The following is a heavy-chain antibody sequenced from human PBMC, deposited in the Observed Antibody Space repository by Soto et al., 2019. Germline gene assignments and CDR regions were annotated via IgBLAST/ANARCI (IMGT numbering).Heavy chain of an antibody. V-gene: IGHV2-5*02. CDR1: GFSLSTSGVG. CDR3: PQSSLECFYFLDE. J-gene: IGHJ4*02. D-gene: IGHD3-3*01. CDR2: IYWDDDK. Sequence: SGPTLVNPTQTLTLTCTFSGFSLSTSGVGVGWIRQPPGKALEWLALIYWDDDKRYSPSLKSRLTITKDTSKNQVVLTMTNMDPVDPPTFYGPQSSLECFYFLDEGGKETLSTVP.